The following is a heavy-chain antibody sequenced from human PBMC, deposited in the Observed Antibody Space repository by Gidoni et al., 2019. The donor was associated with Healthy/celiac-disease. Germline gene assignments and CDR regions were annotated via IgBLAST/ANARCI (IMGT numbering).Heavy chain of an antibody. J-gene: IGHJ4*02. CDR2: INHRGST. CDR3: ARDGEMATLNYFDY. V-gene: IGHV4-34*01. CDR1: GGSCSGYY. D-gene: IGHD5-12*01. Sequence: QGQLQQWGAGPSKPSETLTLTCAVNGGSCSGYYWSWLRQRPGKGLEWIGEINHRGSTNYNPSLKSRDTISVDTSKNQFSLQLSSVAAADTAVYYCARDGEMATLNYFDYWGQGTLVTVSS.